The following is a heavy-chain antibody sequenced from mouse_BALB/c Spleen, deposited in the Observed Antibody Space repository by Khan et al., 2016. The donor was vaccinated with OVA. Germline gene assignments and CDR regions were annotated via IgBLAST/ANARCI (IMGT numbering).Heavy chain of an antibody. J-gene: IGHJ4*01. CDR1: GYAFTNYL. CDR3: ARKNKDYYGNYYTMDY. CDR2: INPGSGGT. D-gene: IGHD2-1*01. V-gene: IGHV1-54*01. Sequence: QVQLQQSGAELVRPGTSVKVSCKASGYAFTNYLIEWIKQRPGQGLEWIGVINPGSGGTNYNEKFKGKATLTADKSSSTAYMQLSSLTSDDSAVYFCARKNKDYYGNYYTMDYWGQGTSVTVSS.